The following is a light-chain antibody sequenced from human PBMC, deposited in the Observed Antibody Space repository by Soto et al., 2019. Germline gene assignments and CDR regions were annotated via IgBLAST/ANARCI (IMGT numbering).Light chain of an antibody. Sequence: QSALTQPASVSGSPGQSITISCTGTSSDVGGYNYVSWYQQHPGKAPKLMIYDVNNRPSGVSNRFSGSKSGNTASLTISGLQAEDESDYYCSSYTSSSTLPYVFGTGTKVT. J-gene: IGLJ1*01. CDR3: SSYTSSSTLPYV. CDR2: DVN. CDR1: SSDVGGYNY. V-gene: IGLV2-14*01.